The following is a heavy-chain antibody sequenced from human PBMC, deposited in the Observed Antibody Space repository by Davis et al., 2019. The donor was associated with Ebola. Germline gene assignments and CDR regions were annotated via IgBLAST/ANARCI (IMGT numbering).Heavy chain of an antibody. CDR1: GFTVSSNH. D-gene: IGHD6-19*01. CDR3: AATQWLREFDN. Sequence: PGGSLRLSCTASGFTVSSNHMSWVRQAPGKGLEWVSVIYDQSTAYADAVRGRFIISRDKSNNTLYLEMSSLRVDDTAVYYCAATQWLREFDNWGQGTLVTGSS. CDR2: IYDQST. V-gene: IGHV3-53*05. J-gene: IGHJ4*02.